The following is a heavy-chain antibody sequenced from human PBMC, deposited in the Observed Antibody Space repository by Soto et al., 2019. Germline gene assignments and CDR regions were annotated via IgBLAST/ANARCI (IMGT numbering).Heavy chain of an antibody. Sequence: GGSLRLSCAASGFTFSSYGMHWVRQAPGKGLEWVAVISYDGSNKYYADSVKGRFTISRDNSKNTLYLQMNSLRAEDTAVYYCAKDLRGGYDLYYMDVWGKGTTVTVSS. CDR2: ISYDGSNK. CDR1: GFTFSSYG. D-gene: IGHD5-12*01. V-gene: IGHV3-30*18. J-gene: IGHJ6*03. CDR3: AKDLRGGYDLYYMDV.